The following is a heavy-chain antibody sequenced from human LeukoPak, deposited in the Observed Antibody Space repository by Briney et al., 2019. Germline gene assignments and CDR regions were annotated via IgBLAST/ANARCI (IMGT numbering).Heavy chain of an antibody. J-gene: IGHJ4*02. Sequence: KPSETLSLTCTVSGGSISSYYWSWIRQPPGKGLEWIGYIYYSGSTNYNPSLKSRVTISVDTSKNQFSLKLSSVTAADTAVYYCARGRLKVLRFLEWFQPSLDYWGQGTLVTVSS. CDR3: ARGRLKVLRFLEWFQPSLDY. D-gene: IGHD3-3*01. V-gene: IGHV4-59*12. CDR2: IYYSGST. CDR1: GGSISSYY.